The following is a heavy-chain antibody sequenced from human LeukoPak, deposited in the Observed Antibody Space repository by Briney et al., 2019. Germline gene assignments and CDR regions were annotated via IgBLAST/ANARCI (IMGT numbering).Heavy chain of an antibody. J-gene: IGHJ5*02. CDR1: GFTISSHG. CDR3: AKDWGSGGWYNYFDP. V-gene: IGHV3-30*18. Sequence: QPGTSLTLSCAVSGFTISSHGMHWVRQAPGKGPEWVAMIAYHGNSEYYGDSVKGRFTISRDNSKNTLYLQMNSLRVEDTAVYHCAKDWGSGGWYNYFDPWGEGTLVTVSS. D-gene: IGHD6-19*01. CDR2: IAYHGNSE.